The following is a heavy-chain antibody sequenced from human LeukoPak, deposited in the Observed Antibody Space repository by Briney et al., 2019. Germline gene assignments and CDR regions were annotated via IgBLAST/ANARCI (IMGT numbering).Heavy chain of an antibody. J-gene: IGHJ4*02. D-gene: IGHD3-16*01. Sequence: GGSLRLSCAASGFSFTDYWMSWVRQAPGKGLERVANIKQDGSGSAYLASVKGRFPVSRDNANNFLYLQMNNLRVEDTAVYYCSRDNAAVPGGDYWGQGVLVTVSS. CDR3: SRDNAAVPGGDY. V-gene: IGHV3-7*01. CDR2: IKQDGSGS. CDR1: GFSFTDYW.